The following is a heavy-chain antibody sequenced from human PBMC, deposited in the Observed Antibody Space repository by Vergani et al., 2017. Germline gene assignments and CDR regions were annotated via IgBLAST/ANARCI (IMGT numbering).Heavy chain of an antibody. CDR2: ISGSGGST. D-gene: IGHD2-15*01. Sequence: EVQLVESGGGLVKPGGSLRLSCAASGFTFSSYAMSWVRQAPGKGLEWVSAISGSGGSTYYADSVKGRFTISRDNSKNTLYLQMNSLRAEDTAVYYCAKDVFYCSGGSCRWYYFDYWGQGTLVTVSS. V-gene: IGHV3-23*04. J-gene: IGHJ4*02. CDR1: GFTFSSYA. CDR3: AKDVFYCSGGSCRWYYFDY.